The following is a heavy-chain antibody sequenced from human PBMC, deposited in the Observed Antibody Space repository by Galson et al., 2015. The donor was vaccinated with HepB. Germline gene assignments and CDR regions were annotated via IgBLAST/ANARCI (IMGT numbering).Heavy chain of an antibody. CDR1: GYTFISYG. J-gene: IGHJ4*02. Sequence: QSGAEVKKPGASVKVSCKASGYTFISYGITWVRQAPGQGLEWMGWISAYNGHTSYAQKFQDRVTMATDTSTSTAYMELRSLRSDDTAVYYCARVGGTPGPRYCSSTSCYTFDYWGQGTLVTFSS. CDR2: ISAYNGHT. D-gene: IGHD2-2*02. CDR3: ARVGGTPGPRYCSSTSCYTFDY. V-gene: IGHV1-18*01.